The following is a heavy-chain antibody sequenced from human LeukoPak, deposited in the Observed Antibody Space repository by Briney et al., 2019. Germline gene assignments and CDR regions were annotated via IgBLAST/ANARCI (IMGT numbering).Heavy chain of an antibody. Sequence: PGGSLRLSCAASGFTVSSNYMSWVRQAPGKGLERVSVIYSGGSTYYADSVKGRFTISRDNSKNTLYLQMNSLRAEDTAVYYCARGKVLRFMWGMDVWGQGTTVTVSS. V-gene: IGHV3-66*02. CDR3: ARGKVLRFMWGMDV. J-gene: IGHJ6*02. D-gene: IGHD3-3*01. CDR1: GFTVSSNY. CDR2: IYSGGST.